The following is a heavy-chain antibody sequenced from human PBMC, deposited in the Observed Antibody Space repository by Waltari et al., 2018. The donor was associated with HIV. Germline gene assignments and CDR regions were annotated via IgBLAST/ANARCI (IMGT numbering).Heavy chain of an antibody. CDR3: ARALVESGDYPKPLDY. D-gene: IGHD4-17*01. V-gene: IGHV4-61*03. Sequence: QVQLQESGPGLVKPSETLSLTCTVPGDSVSNGRYYWNWIRQPPGKGLEWIGYVYHSGKTNYNPSLKSRLTLSEDTSKNYFSLRLRSVTAADTAVYYCARALVESGDYPKPLDYWGQGTLVTVSS. J-gene: IGHJ4*02. CDR2: VYHSGKT. CDR1: GDSVSNGRYY.